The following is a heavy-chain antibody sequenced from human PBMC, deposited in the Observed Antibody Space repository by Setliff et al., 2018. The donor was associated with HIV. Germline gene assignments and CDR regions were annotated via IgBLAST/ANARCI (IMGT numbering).Heavy chain of an antibody. D-gene: IGHD5-12*01. CDR1: GYSISSGYY. CDR2: IYHSGST. Sequence: SETLSLTCAVSGYSISSGYYWGWIRQPPGKGLEWIGTIYHSGSTYYNPSLKSRVTISVDTSKNQFSLKLSSVTAADTAVYYCARLFQWMSYGFDIWGRGTMVTVSS. CDR3: ARLFQWMSYGFDI. V-gene: IGHV4-38-2*01. J-gene: IGHJ3*02.